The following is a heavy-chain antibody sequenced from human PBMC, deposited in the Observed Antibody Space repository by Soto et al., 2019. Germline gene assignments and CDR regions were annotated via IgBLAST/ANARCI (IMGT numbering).Heavy chain of an antibody. CDR3: ARRGSGSYYDY. J-gene: IGHJ4*02. Sequence: EVQLLESGGGLVQPGGSLRLSCAASGFTFSSYAMRWVRQAPVKGLEWVSAIGGSGGSTYYADSVKGRFTNSRDTSKKSLYLQMTSLRAEDTAVYYCARRGSGSYYDYWGQGTLLTVSS. CDR1: GFTFSSYA. CDR2: IGGSGGST. V-gene: IGHV3-23*01. D-gene: IGHD1-26*01.